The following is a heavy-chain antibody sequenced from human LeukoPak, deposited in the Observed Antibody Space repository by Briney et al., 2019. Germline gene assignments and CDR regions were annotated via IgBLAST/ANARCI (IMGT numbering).Heavy chain of an antibody. CDR2: IYYSGST. CDR3: ATGGSLAAAGDY. Sequence: SETLSLTCTVSGGSISSSSYYWGWIRQPPGKGLEWIGSIYYSGSTYYNPSLKSRVTISVDTSKNHFSLKLSSVTAADTAVYYCATGGSLAAAGDYWGQGTLVTVSS. CDR1: GGSISSSSYY. D-gene: IGHD6-13*01. J-gene: IGHJ4*02. V-gene: IGHV4-39*07.